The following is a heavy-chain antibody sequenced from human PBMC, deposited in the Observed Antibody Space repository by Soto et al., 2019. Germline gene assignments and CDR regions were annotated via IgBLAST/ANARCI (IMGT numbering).Heavy chain of an antibody. J-gene: IGHJ5*01. Sequence: PSETLSLTFAVYGGSFSGHSWTWIRQSPGKGLEWIVDINHSGRVNYSPSLKSRVTISLDTSKNQFSLTLSAVTAADTAMYYCSTRAYDTNGYYRFDPWGQGTLVTVYS. CDR1: GGSFSGHS. CDR3: STRAYDTNGYYRFDP. D-gene: IGHD3-22*01. CDR2: INHSGRV. V-gene: IGHV4-34*01.